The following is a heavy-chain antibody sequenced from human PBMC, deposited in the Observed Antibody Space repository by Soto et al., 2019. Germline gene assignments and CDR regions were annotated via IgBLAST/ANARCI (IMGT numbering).Heavy chain of an antibody. V-gene: IGHV4-61*08. CDR1: GGSISSGGYS. CDR3: ARARLHSNFDY. Sequence: SETLSLTCAVSGGSISSGGYSWSWIRQPSGKGLEWIGYIYYSGSTNYNPSLKSRVTISVDTSKNQFSLKLSSVTAADTAVYYCARARLHSNFDYWGQGTLVTVSS. CDR2: IYYSGST. J-gene: IGHJ4*02. D-gene: IGHD5-12*01.